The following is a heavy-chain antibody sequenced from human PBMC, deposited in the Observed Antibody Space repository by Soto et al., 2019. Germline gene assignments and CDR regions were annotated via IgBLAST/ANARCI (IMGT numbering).Heavy chain of an antibody. CDR1: GGSITSSSYY. J-gene: IGHJ5*02. CDR2: IYYSGST. Sequence: QLHLRESGPGLVKPSETLSLTCTVSGGSITSSSYYWGWIRQPPGKGLEWIGSIYYSGSTYYNQSLKSRVTISVDTSKNQFSRKLSSVTAADTAVYYCATQEVGGSYVYTFDPWGQGTLVTVSS. CDR3: ATQEVGGSYVYTFDP. V-gene: IGHV4-39*01. D-gene: IGHD1-26*01.